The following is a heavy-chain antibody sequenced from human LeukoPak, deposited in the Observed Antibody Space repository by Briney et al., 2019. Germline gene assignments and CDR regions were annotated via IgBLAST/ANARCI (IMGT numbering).Heavy chain of an antibody. CDR3: ARVIYDYAREAYYYYYMDV. CDR1: GGSISSGSYY. J-gene: IGHJ6*03. V-gene: IGHV4-61*02. Sequence: SQTLSLTCTVSGGSISSGSYYWNWIRQPAGKGLEWIGRIYTSGSTNYNPSLKSRITISVDTSKNQFSLKLSSVTAADTAVYYCARVIYDYAREAYYYYYMDVWGKGTTVTISS. D-gene: IGHD3-16*01. CDR2: IYTSGST.